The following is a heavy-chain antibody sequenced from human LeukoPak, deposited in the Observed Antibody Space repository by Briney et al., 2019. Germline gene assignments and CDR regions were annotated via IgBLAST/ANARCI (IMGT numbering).Heavy chain of an antibody. J-gene: IGHJ4*02. D-gene: IGHD2-2*01. Sequence: SETLSHTCAVSGASISVSGYYLGWIRHPPGKGLEWIGNIYYTGSTYYNASLQSRVTISIDTSKNQFSLKLSSVTAADTAVYYCARSGCSSTSCYQADYWGQGTLVTVSS. V-gene: IGHV4-39*01. CDR2: IYYTGST. CDR1: GASISVSGYY. CDR3: ARSGCSSTSCYQADY.